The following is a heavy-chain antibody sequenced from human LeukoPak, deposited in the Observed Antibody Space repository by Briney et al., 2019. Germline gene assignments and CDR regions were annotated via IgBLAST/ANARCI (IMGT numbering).Heavy chain of an antibody. V-gene: IGHV3-33*06. D-gene: IGHD2-21*02. CDR2: IWYDGSNK. Sequence: GGSLRLSCAASGFTFSSYGMHWVRQAPGKGLEWVAVIWYDGSNKYYVDSVKGRFTISRDNSKNTVNLQMNSLRAEDTAVYYCAKDLSRFCGGGCPLDSWGQGTLVTVSS. J-gene: IGHJ4*02. CDR3: AKDLSRFCGGGCPLDS. CDR1: GFTFSSYG.